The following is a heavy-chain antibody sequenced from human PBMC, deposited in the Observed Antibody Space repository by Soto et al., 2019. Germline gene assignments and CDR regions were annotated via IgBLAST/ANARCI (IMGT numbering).Heavy chain of an antibody. CDR1: GFAFSSYS. J-gene: IGHJ4*02. D-gene: IGHD5-12*01. CDR2: ITGDGTNT. CDR3: ARDGGYGTPFDY. V-gene: IGHV3-74*01. Sequence: EVQLVQSGGGLVQPGGSLRLSCAASGFAFSSYSLHWVRQAPGKGLMIVSRITGDGTNTAYATSVKGRFTISRDNANNMVYLQMDSLQAADTAVDYCARDGGYGTPFDYWGQGALVTVSS.